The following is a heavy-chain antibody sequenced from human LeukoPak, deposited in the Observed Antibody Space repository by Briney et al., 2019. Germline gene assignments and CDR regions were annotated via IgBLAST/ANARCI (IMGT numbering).Heavy chain of an antibody. Sequence: GGSLRLSCAASGFTFSSYSMNWVRQAPGKGLEWVSYIRSSSSTIYYADSVKGRFTISTDNANNSLSLQMNSLRAEDTAVYYCAREFPDYYDSSGYFYWGQGTLVTVSS. D-gene: IGHD3-22*01. CDR1: GFTFSSYS. CDR3: AREFPDYYDSSGYFY. V-gene: IGHV3-48*01. J-gene: IGHJ4*02. CDR2: IRSSSSTI.